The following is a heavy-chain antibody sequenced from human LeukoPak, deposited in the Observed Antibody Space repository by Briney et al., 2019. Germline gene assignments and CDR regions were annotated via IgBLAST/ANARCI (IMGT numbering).Heavy chain of an antibody. V-gene: IGHV3-20*04. Sequence: GGSLRLSCAASGFNFGDYGMSWVRQVPGKGLEWVSAINWNGGSTGYADPVKGRFTISRDNAKNSLYLQMNSLRVEDTALYYCARGGYGSGSPGYWGQGTLVTVSS. D-gene: IGHD3-10*01. CDR2: INWNGGST. CDR3: ARGGYGSGSPGY. J-gene: IGHJ4*02. CDR1: GFNFGDYG.